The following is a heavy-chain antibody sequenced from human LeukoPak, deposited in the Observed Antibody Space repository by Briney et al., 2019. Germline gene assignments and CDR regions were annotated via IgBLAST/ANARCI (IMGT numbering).Heavy chain of an antibody. V-gene: IGHV4-38-2*01. D-gene: IGHD2-21*01. CDR1: GYSITSDYY. Sequence: PSDTLSLPCVVSGYSITSDYYWGWIRPPPGKGQEWIGSIYHSGSTYYNPSLKSRVTVSIDTSKNQFSLKLSSVTAADTAVYYCARQRSVVDNWFDPWGQGTLVTVSS. CDR3: ARQRSVVDNWFDP. CDR2: IYHSGST. J-gene: IGHJ5*02.